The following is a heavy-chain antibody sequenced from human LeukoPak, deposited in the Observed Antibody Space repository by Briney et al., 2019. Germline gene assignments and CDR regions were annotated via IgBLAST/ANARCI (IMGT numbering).Heavy chain of an antibody. CDR3: ARQSSTTVLYYFDY. D-gene: IGHD4-11*01. CDR1: GGSISSSTYY. V-gene: IGHV4-39*01. J-gene: IGHJ4*02. Sequence: SETLSLTCTVSGGSISSSTYYWGWIRQPPGKGLDWIGSIYYRGSTYYNPSLKSRVTISVDTSKNQFSLKLSSVTAADTAVYFCARQSSTTVLYYFDYWGQGTLVTVSS. CDR2: IYYRGST.